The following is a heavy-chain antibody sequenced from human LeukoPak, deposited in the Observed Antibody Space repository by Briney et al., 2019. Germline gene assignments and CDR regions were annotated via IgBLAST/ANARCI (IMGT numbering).Heavy chain of an antibody. Sequence: PAASVKVSYKASGGTFSSYAVSWVRQAPGQGLEWMGRIIPILGIANYAQKFQGRVTITADKSTSTAYMELSSLRSEDTAVYYCASGQNYFDYWGQGTLVTVSS. J-gene: IGHJ4*02. V-gene: IGHV1-69*04. CDR2: IIPILGIA. CDR1: GGTFSSYA. CDR3: ASGQNYFDY.